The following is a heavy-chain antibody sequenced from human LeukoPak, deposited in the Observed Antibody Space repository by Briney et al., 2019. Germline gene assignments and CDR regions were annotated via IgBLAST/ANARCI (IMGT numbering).Heavy chain of an antibody. D-gene: IGHD6-6*01. Sequence: SETLSLTCGVYGGSFSGYYWSWIRQPPGRGLEWIGEINHGGSTNYNPSLKSRVTISVDTSKTQFSLKLSSVTAADTAVYYCARGRSSSPFYYYYYMDVWGKGTTVTVSS. CDR1: GGSFSGYY. J-gene: IGHJ6*03. CDR3: ARGRSSSPFYYYYYMDV. V-gene: IGHV4-34*01. CDR2: INHGGST.